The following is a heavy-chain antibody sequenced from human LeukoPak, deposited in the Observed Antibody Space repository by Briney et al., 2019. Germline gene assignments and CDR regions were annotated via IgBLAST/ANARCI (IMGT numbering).Heavy chain of an antibody. J-gene: IGHJ4*02. CDR2: ISGSGGST. CDR1: GFTFSSYA. D-gene: IGHD3-10*01. Sequence: GGSLRLSCAASGFTFSSYARSWVRQAPGKGLEWVSAISGSGGSTYYADSVKGRFTISRDNSKNTLYLQMNSLRAEDTAVYYCAKDSPLWFGESPFDYWGQGTLVTVSS. CDR3: AKDSPLWFGESPFDY. V-gene: IGHV3-23*01.